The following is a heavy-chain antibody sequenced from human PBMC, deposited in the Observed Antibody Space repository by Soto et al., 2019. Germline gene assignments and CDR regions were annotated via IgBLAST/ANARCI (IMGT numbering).Heavy chain of an antibody. V-gene: IGHV4-59*01. D-gene: IGHD3-3*01. CDR2: IYYSGST. CDR1: GGSISSYY. Sequence: SETLSLTCTVSGGSISSYYWSWIWQPPGKGLEWIGYIYYSGSTNYNPSLKSRVTISVDTSKNQFSLKLSSVTAADTAVYYCAREKRTLRFLERTVGPHFDYWGQGTLVTVSS. CDR3: AREKRTLRFLERTVGPHFDY. J-gene: IGHJ4*02.